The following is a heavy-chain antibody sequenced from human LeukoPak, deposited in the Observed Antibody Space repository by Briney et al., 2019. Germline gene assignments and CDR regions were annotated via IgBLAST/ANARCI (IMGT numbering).Heavy chain of an antibody. V-gene: IGHV3-74*01. J-gene: IGHJ4*02. Sequence: PGGSLRLSCAASGFTFSSYWMHWVRQAPGKGLVWVSRINTDGSSTNYADSVKGRFTISRDNAKNSLYLQMNSLRAEDTAVYYCAKDRGYIPLCYWGQGTLVTVSS. CDR2: INTDGSST. CDR3: AKDRGYIPLCY. D-gene: IGHD1-1*01. CDR1: GFTFSSYW.